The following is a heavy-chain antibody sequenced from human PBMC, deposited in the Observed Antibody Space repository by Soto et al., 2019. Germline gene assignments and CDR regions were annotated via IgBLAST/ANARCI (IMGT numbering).Heavy chain of an antibody. CDR3: ARDFLGYCTNGVCSDFEY. Sequence: ASVKVSCKASGYTFTSYYMHWVRQAPGQGLEWMGIINPSGGSTSYAQKFQGRVTMTRDTSTSTVYMELSSLRSEDTAVYYCARDFLGYCTNGVCSDFEYWGQGTLVTVSS. D-gene: IGHD2-8*01. J-gene: IGHJ4*02. V-gene: IGHV1-46*03. CDR2: INPSGGST. CDR1: GYTFTSYY.